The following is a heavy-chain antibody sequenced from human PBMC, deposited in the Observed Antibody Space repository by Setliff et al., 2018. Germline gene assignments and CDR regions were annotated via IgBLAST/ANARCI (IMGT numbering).Heavy chain of an antibody. V-gene: IGHV4-34*01. J-gene: IGHJ3*02. CDR3: ARGDYADSSGYSPDTFDI. Sequence: SETLSLTCAVYGGSFSGHHWCGMRQPPWKGLEWIGEINHSGSANYNPSLKSRVTISLDTSKNQFSLKLSSVTAADTAVDYCARGDYADSSGYSPDTFDIWGQGTMVTVSS. CDR2: INHSGSA. D-gene: IGHD3-22*01. CDR1: GGSFSGHH.